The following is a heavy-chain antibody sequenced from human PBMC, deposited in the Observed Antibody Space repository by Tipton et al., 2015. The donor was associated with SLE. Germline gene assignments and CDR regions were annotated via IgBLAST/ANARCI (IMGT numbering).Heavy chain of an antibody. CDR1: GYSISSGYY. CDR2: IYHSGST. D-gene: IGHD1-1*01. J-gene: IGHJ2*01. CDR3: ARMVNWDWYFDL. Sequence: TLSLTCAVSGYSISSGYYWGWIRQPPGKGLEWIGSIYHSGSTYYNPSLKSRVTISVDTSKNQFSLKLSSVTAADTAVYYCARMVNWDWYFDLWGRGTLVTVSS. V-gene: IGHV4-38-2*01.